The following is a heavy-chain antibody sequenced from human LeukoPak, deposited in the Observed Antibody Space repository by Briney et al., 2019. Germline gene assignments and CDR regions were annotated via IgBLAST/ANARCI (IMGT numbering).Heavy chain of an antibody. CDR3: ATSDWASSGWYYFDY. CDR2: VYSGGST. CDR1: VFTVSGNY. Sequence: PGGSLRLSCAASVFTVSGNYMNWVRQAPGKGLEWVSVVYSGGSTYYAASVKGRFTISRDNSKNTLYLQMNSLRAEDTAVYYCATSDWASSGWYYFDYWGQGTLVTVSS. J-gene: IGHJ4*02. D-gene: IGHD6-19*01. V-gene: IGHV3-53*01.